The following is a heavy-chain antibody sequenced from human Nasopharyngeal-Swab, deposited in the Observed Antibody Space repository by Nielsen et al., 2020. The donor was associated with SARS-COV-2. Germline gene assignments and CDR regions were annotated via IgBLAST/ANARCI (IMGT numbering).Heavy chain of an antibody. CDR2: IYYSGST. V-gene: IGHV4-59*08. Sequence: SETLSLTCTASGGSISSYYWSWIRQPPGKGLEWIGYIYYSGSTNYNPSLKSRVTISVDASKNQYSLKLSSVTAADTAVYYCARHVRYYYYYMDVWGKGTTVTVSS. J-gene: IGHJ6*03. D-gene: IGHD2/OR15-2a*01. CDR1: GGSISSYY. CDR3: ARHVRYYYYYMDV.